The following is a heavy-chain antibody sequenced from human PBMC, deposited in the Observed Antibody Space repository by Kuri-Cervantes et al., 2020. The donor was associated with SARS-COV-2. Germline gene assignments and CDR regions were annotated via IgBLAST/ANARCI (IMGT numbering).Heavy chain of an antibody. Sequence: GSLRLSCTVSGCSISSSSYYWGWIRQPPGKGLEWIGSIYYSGSTYYNPSLKSRVTISLDTSKNPFFLKLSSVSAADTAVYYCARQMMSRITIFGVVITRNWFDPWGQGTLVTVSS. D-gene: IGHD3-3*01. V-gene: IGHV4-39*01. CDR2: IYYSGST. J-gene: IGHJ5*02. CDR3: ARQMMSRITIFGVVITRNWFDP. CDR1: GCSISSSSYY.